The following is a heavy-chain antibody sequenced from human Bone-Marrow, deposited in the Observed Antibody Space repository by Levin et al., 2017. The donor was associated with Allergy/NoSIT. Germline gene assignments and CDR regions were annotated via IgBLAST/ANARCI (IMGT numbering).Heavy chain of an antibody. CDR2: ISSSHSYI. J-gene: IGHJ4*02. CDR1: GFDFNTYT. CDR3: ARVRLGELPIDY. D-gene: IGHD3-16*01. V-gene: IGHV3-21*01. Sequence: GGSLRLSCAASGFDFNTYTMNWVRQAPGKGLEWVACISSSHSYIYYADSVKGRFSISRDNAKNSLYLQMNSLRGDDTAVYYCARVRLGELPIDYWGQGTLVTVSA.